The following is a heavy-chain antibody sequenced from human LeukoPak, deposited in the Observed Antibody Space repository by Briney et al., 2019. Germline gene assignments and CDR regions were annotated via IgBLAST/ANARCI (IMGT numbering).Heavy chain of an antibody. Sequence: GGSLRLSCAASGFTFSSYWMHWVRQAPGKGLVRVSRINSGGSSTSYADSVKGRFTISRDNAKNTLYLQMNSLRAEDTAVYYCARDPILGYCSSTSCSHNWFDPWGQGTLVTVSS. D-gene: IGHD2-2*01. CDR1: GFTFSSYW. CDR2: INSGGSST. CDR3: ARDPILGYCSSTSCSHNWFDP. J-gene: IGHJ5*02. V-gene: IGHV3-74*01.